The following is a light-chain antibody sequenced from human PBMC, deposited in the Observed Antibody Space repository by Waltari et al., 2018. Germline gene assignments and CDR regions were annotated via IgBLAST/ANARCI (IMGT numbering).Light chain of an antibody. CDR2: VAS. CDR1: QSVSSN. CDR3: QQYNDWPRT. J-gene: IGKJ2*01. V-gene: IGKV3-15*01. Sequence: EIVMTQSPATPSVSPGERATLTCRASQSVSSNLAWYQQKPGQPPRLLIYVASTRATGIPARFSGSGSGTEFTLTISSMQSEDFGVYYCQQYNDWPRTFGQGTKLEIK.